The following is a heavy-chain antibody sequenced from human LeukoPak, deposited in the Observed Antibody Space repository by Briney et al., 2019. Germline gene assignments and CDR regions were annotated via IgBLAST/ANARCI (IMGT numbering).Heavy chain of an antibody. CDR3: ARNFWSDNYGMDV. CDR1: GYSFTSYW. D-gene: IGHD3-3*01. CDR2: IYPGDSDT. J-gene: IGHJ6*02. V-gene: IGHV5-51*01. Sequence: GESLKISCKGSGYSFTSYWIGWVRQMPGKGLEWMGIIYPGDSDTRYSPPFQGQVTISADKSISTAYLQWSSLKASDTAMYYCARNFWSDNYGMDVWGQGTTVTVSS.